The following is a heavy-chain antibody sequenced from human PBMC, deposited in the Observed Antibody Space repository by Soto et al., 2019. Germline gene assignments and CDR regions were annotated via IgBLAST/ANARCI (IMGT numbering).Heavy chain of an antibody. D-gene: IGHD3-22*01. CDR3: AGSGSSGYYLDY. Sequence: QVQLVQSGAEVKEPGASVKVSCKASGYTFTSYGLNWVRQAPGQGLEWMGWISAYNGNTNYAQKFQGRVTMTTDTSTSTAYVELRSLRSDDTAVYYCAGSGSSGYYLDYWGQGTLVTVSA. CDR1: GYTFTSYG. J-gene: IGHJ4*02. V-gene: IGHV1-18*01. CDR2: ISAYNGNT.